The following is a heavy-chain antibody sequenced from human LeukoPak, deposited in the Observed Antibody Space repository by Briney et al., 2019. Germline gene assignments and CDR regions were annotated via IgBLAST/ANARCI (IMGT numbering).Heavy chain of an antibody. Sequence: PGGSLRLSCTASGFTFSAYGMHWVRQAPGKGLEWVSFIRYDETYKYYADSVKGRFTVSRDNSKNTLYLQMNSLRAEDTAVYYCAKPVSSNYVRLSWYFDLWGRGTLVTVSS. D-gene: IGHD4-11*01. J-gene: IGHJ2*01. CDR1: GFTFSAYG. CDR3: AKPVSSNYVRLSWYFDL. V-gene: IGHV3-30*02. CDR2: IRYDETYK.